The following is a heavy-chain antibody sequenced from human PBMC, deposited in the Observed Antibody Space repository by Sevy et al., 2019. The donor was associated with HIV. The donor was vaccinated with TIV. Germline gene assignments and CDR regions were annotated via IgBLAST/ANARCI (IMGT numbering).Heavy chain of an antibody. CDR1: GFTFSSYG. CDR2: IWYDGSNK. J-gene: IGHJ4*02. CDR3: AREGIAAAGIGYYFDY. V-gene: IGHV3-33*01. Sequence: GGSLRLSCAASGFTFSSYGMHWVRQAPGKGLEWVAIIWYDGSNKKYADSVKGRFSISRDNSKNTLYLQMNSLRAEDTAVYYCAREGIAAAGIGYYFDYWGQGTLVTVSS. D-gene: IGHD6-13*01.